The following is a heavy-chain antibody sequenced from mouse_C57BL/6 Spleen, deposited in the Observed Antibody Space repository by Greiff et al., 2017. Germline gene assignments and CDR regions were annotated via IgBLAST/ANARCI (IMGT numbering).Heavy chain of an antibody. CDR2: ISSGSSTI. CDR1: GFTFSDYG. Sequence: EVQGVESGGGLVKPGGSLKLSCAASGFTFSDYGMHWVRQAPEKGLEWVAYISSGSSTIYYADTVKGRFTISRDNAKNTLFLQMTSLRSEDTAMYYCARATVVPDWYFDVWGTGTTVTVSS. J-gene: IGHJ1*03. CDR3: ARATVVPDWYFDV. V-gene: IGHV5-17*01. D-gene: IGHD1-1*01.